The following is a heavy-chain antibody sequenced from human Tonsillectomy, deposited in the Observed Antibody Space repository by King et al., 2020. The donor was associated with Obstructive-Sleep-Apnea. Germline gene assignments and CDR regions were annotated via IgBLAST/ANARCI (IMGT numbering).Heavy chain of an antibody. Sequence: VQLVESGGGLVKPGGSLRLSCAASGFTFSSYSMNWVRQAPGKGLEWVSSISSSSSYIYYADSVKGRFTISRDNAKNSLYLQMNSLRAEDTAVYYCAGGGYRGIAVAGTCWFDPWGQGTLVTVSS. CDR1: GFTFSSYS. V-gene: IGHV3-21*01. CDR2: ISSSSSYI. J-gene: IGHJ5*02. D-gene: IGHD6-19*01. CDR3: AGGGYRGIAVAGTCWFDP.